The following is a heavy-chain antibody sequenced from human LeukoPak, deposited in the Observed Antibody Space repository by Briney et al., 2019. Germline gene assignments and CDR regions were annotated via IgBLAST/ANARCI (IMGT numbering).Heavy chain of an antibody. J-gene: IGHJ4*02. D-gene: IGHD6-6*01. Sequence: PGGSLRLSCAASGFTFSSYAMSWVRQAPGKGLEWVSAISGSGGSTYYADSVKGRFTISRDNSENTLYLQMNSLRAEDTAVYYCAKYGAARPRSGFDYWGQGTLVTVSS. V-gene: IGHV3-23*01. CDR3: AKYGAARPRSGFDY. CDR2: ISGSGGST. CDR1: GFTFSSYA.